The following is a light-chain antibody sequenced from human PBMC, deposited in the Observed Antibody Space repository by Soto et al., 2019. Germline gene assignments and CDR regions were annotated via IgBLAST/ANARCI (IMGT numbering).Light chain of an antibody. CDR2: DAS. V-gene: IGKV3-15*01. J-gene: IGKJ2*01. CDR3: QQYDIWPPYT. Sequence: EIVLTQSPGTLSLSPGEGATLSCRASQSISSSLAWCQQRPGQAPRLLIYDASTRATGIPPRFSGGGSGTEFTVTISSLQSEDFAIYYCQQYDIWPPYTFGQGTKVDIK. CDR1: QSISSS.